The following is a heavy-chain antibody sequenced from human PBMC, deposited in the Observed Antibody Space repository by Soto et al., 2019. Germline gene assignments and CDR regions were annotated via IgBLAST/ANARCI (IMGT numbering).Heavy chain of an antibody. J-gene: IGHJ6*03. V-gene: IGHV4-59*01. CDR3: ARGGYPGYYYYTDV. CDR1: DGSISTYY. Sequence: QVQLQESGPGQVKPSETLSLTCSVSDGSISTYYWSWVRQPPGKGMEWIGYISSSGSVNYNPSLKSRVTMSLDTSKNQFSLRLTSVTAADTAVYYCARGGYPGYYYYTDVWGKGTTVTVSS. CDR2: ISSSGSV. D-gene: IGHD1-1*01.